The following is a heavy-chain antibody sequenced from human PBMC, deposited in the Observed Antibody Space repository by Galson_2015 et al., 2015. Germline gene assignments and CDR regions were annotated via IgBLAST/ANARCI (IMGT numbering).Heavy chain of an antibody. D-gene: IGHD1-26*01. CDR3: TKEGGIVDRKDY. Sequence: SLRLSCAASGFTFSSYAMSWVRQAPGKGLEWVSAISPNGRRTYYADSVKGRFTISRDNSRNTLHLQMNSLRAEDTALYYCTKEGGIVDRKDYWDQGTLVTVSS. J-gene: IGHJ4*02. V-gene: IGHV3-23*01. CDR2: ISPNGRRT. CDR1: GFTFSSYA.